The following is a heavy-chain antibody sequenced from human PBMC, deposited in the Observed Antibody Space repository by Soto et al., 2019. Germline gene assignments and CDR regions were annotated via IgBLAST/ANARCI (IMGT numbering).Heavy chain of an antibody. CDR3: TRPQSSGWYDY. CDR1: GYSFINHW. J-gene: IGHJ4*02. V-gene: IGHV5-51*01. D-gene: IGHD6-19*01. Sequence: GESLKISCKGSGYSFINHWIAWVRQMPGKGLEWMGIISPGDSDIRYSPSFQGQITISADKSISTAYLQWGSLKASDTATYFCTRPQSSGWYDYWGQGTLVTVSS. CDR2: ISPGDSDI.